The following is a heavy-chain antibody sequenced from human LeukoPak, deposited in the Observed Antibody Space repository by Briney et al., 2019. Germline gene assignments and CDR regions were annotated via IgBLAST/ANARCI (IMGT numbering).Heavy chain of an antibody. CDR2: ISGSGGST. J-gene: IGHJ4*02. D-gene: IGHD1-7*01. Sequence: GGSLRLSCAVSGFTFSSYAMSWVRQAPGKGLEWVSAISGSGGSTYYADSVKGRFTISRDNSKNTLYLQMNSLRAEDTAVYYCASRDRNNWNYANLDYWGQGTLVTVSS. CDR1: GFTFSSYA. CDR3: ASRDRNNWNYANLDY. V-gene: IGHV3-23*01.